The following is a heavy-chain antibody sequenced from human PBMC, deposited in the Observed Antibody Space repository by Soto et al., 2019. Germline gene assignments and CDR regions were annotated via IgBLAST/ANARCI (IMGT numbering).Heavy chain of an antibody. CDR3: ARGSIGGSSWYYFDY. J-gene: IGHJ4*02. Sequence: SETLSLTCAVYGGSFSGYYWSWIRQPPGKGLEWIGEINHSGSTNYNPSLKSRVTISVDTSKNQFSLKLSSVTAADTAVYYCARGSIGGSSWYYFDYWGQGTLVTVSS. V-gene: IGHV4-34*01. D-gene: IGHD6-13*01. CDR2: INHSGST. CDR1: GGSFSGYY.